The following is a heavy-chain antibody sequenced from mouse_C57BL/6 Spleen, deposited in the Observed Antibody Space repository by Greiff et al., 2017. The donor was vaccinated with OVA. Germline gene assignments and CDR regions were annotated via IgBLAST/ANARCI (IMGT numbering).Heavy chain of an antibody. CDR3: ARSGGYFDY. CDR2: IYPRSGNT. Sequence: QVQLQQSGAELARPGASVKLSCKASGYTFTSYGISWVKQRTGQGLEWIGEIYPRSGNTYYNEKFKDKATLTVDKSSSTAYMQLSSLTSEDSAVYYCARSGGYFDYWGQGTTLTVSS. CDR1: GYTFTSYG. J-gene: IGHJ2*01. V-gene: IGHV1-81*01. D-gene: IGHD3-1*01.